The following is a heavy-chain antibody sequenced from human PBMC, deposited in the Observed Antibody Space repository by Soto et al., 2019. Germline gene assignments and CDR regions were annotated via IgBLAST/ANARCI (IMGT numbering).Heavy chain of an antibody. D-gene: IGHD6-19*01. V-gene: IGHV3-33*06. CDR2: IWYDGSNK. J-gene: IGHJ4*02. CDR1: GFTFSSYG. CDR3: AKGSSSGWYDGFDY. Sequence: QVQLVESGGGVVQPGRSLRLSCAASGFTFSSYGMHWVRQAPGKGLEWVAVIWYDGSNKYYADSVKGRFTISRDNSKNTLYLQMNSLRGEDTAVYYCAKGSSSGWYDGFDYRGQGTLVTVSS.